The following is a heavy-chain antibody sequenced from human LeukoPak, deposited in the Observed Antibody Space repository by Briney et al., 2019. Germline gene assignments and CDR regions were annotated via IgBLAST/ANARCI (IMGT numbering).Heavy chain of an antibody. J-gene: IGHJ4*02. Sequence: PSETLSLTCTVSGGSISSGDYYWSWIRQPPGKGLEWIGYIYYSGSTYYNPSLKSRVTMSVDTSKNQFSLKLSSVTAADTAVYYCARDRSGYCSSTSCYPLDYWGQGTLVTVSS. CDR2: IYYSGST. CDR3: ARDRSGYCSSTSCYPLDY. V-gene: IGHV4-30-4*08. D-gene: IGHD2-2*01. CDR1: GGSISSGDYY.